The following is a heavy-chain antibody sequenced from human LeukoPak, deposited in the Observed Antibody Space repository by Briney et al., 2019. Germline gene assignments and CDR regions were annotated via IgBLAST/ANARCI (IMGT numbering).Heavy chain of an antibody. V-gene: IGHV3-21*01. J-gene: IGHJ4*02. CDR3: ASRSYDYVWGSYRPFDY. CDR2: ISSSSSYI. D-gene: IGHD3-16*02. CDR1: GFTFSSYS. Sequence: PGGSLRLSCAASGFTFSSYSMNWVRQAPGKGLEWVSSISSSSSYIYYADSVKGRFTVSRDNAKNSLYLQMNSLRAEDTVVYYCASRSYDYVWGSYRPFDYWGQGTLVTVSS.